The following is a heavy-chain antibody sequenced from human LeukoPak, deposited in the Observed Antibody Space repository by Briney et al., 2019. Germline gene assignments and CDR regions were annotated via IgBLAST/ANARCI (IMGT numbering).Heavy chain of an antibody. J-gene: IGHJ4*02. CDR3: ARDTPFSGNYFYY. CDR1: GYTFTSYA. D-gene: IGHD1-26*01. V-gene: IGHV1-18*01. CDR2: ISPYSGNT. Sequence: ASVKVSCKASGYTFTSYAISWVRQAPGQGLEWMGRISPYSGNTNYAQKVQGRVTMTTDTSTSTAYMELRSLRSDDAAVYYCARDTPFSGNYFYYWGQGTLVTVSS.